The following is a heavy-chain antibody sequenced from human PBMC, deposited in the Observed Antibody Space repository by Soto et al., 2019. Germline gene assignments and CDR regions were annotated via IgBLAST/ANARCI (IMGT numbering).Heavy chain of an antibody. D-gene: IGHD3-3*01. CDR1: GYTFTTYD. CDR3: AKRTQGAGRKYDLWSMDV. J-gene: IGHJ6*04. V-gene: IGHV1-8*01. Sequence: QVQLVQSGAEVKKPGASVKVSCKASGYTFTTYDINWVRQATGQGLEWMGWMNPNRGNTGYAQKFQGRVTMTRNTSISTAYMELSSLRSEDTAVYYCAKRTQGAGRKYDLWSMDVWGKGTTGTVSS. CDR2: MNPNRGNT.